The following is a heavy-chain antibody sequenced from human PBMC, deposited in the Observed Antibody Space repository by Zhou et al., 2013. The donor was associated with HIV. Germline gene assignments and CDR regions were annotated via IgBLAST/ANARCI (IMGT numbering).Heavy chain of an antibody. CDR1: GYTFKGYY. D-gene: IGHD6-19*01. V-gene: IGHV1-2*04. CDR2: LDPNSGAT. CDR3: AREGSYRSDFRGFDH. Sequence: QVHLVQSGAEVKKPGASVKVSCKASGYTFKGYYMHWVRQAPGQGLEWMGYLDPNSGATNLAQKFQGWVTLTRDTSISTAYMEVSRLKSDDTAVYYCAREGSYRSDFRGFDHWGQGTLVTVSS. J-gene: IGHJ4*02.